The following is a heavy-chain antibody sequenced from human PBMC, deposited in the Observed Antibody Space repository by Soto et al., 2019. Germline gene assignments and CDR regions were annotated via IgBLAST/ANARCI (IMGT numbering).Heavy chain of an antibody. CDR3: ARVSTTAEWFDP. J-gene: IGHJ5*02. CDR2: IYYSGST. D-gene: IGHD4-17*01. Sequence: QVQLQESGPGLVKPSQTLSLTCTVSGGSISSGGYYWSWIRQHPGKGLEWIGYIYYSGSTYYNPSLRRRVNITGDTAKNQSPLKLSSVTAADTAVYYCARVSTTAEWFDPWGQGTLVTVSS. CDR1: GGSISSGGYY. V-gene: IGHV4-31*03.